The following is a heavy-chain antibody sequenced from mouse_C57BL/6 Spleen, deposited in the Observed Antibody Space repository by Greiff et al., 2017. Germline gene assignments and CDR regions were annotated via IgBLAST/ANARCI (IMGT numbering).Heavy chain of an antibody. V-gene: IGHV1-47*01. Sequence: QVQLKESGAELVKPGASVKMSCKASGYTFTTYPIEWMKQNHGKSLEWIGNFHPYNDDTKYNEKFKGKATLTVEKSSSTVYLELSRLTADDSAVYYCARGYYDYDPYYAMDYWGQGTSVTVSS. D-gene: IGHD2-4*01. CDR2: FHPYNDDT. J-gene: IGHJ4*01. CDR1: GYTFTTYP. CDR3: ARGYYDYDPYYAMDY.